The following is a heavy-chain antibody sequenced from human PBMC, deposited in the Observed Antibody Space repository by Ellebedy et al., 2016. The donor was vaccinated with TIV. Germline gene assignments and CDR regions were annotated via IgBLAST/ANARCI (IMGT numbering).Heavy chain of an antibody. V-gene: IGHV3-7*01. CDR3: ARVLGVTAIYY. J-gene: IGHJ4*02. Sequence: GESLKISCSASGFTLSDYWMSWVRQTPGKGLEWVAKINQDGSRQYYVDSVNGRFTFSRDNANNSLYLQMSNLRAEDTAVYYCARVLGVTAIYYWGQGTLVTVSS. D-gene: IGHD2-21*02. CDR2: INQDGSRQ. CDR1: GFTLSDYW.